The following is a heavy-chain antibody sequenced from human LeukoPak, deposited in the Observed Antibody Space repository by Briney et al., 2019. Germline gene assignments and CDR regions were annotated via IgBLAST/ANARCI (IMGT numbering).Heavy chain of an antibody. CDR2: IYGDGSFT. Sequence: GGSLRLSCAASGFTFSNFWMHWVRQAPGKGLVWVALIYGDGSFTRYADSVKGRFTISRDNAKNTVYLQMNSLRVEDTAVYYCARGVDYYENSGTIDYWGQGTLVTVSS. V-gene: IGHV3-74*01. J-gene: IGHJ4*02. CDR1: GFTFSNFW. CDR3: ARGVDYYENSGTIDY. D-gene: IGHD3-22*01.